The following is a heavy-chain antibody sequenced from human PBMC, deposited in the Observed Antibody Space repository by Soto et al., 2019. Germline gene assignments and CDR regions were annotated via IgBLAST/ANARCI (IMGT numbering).Heavy chain of an antibody. CDR3: AKYCSGATCSGD. J-gene: IGHJ4*02. V-gene: IGHV3-23*01. Sequence: EVQLLESGGGLVQPGGSLRLSCAASGFTFTSFSMTWVRQAPGKGLEWVSAISVTGDTTYYADSVKGRFTISRDNSKNTLYLQMNSLRAEDTAVYYCAKYCSGATCSGDWGQGTLVTVSS. D-gene: IGHD2-15*01. CDR1: GFTFTSFS. CDR2: ISVTGDTT.